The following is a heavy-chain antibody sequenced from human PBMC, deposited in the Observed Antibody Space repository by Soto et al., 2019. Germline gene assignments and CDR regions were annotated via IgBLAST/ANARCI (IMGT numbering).Heavy chain of an antibody. Sequence: EVQLVESGGDLVQPGGSLRLSCAASGFTFDTYSMNWVRQAPGKGLEWVAYISYTETKHYADSVAGRFTISRDNAKNSLYLQMNSLRVEDTAVYFCTRDPHALDLWGQGTLVTVSS. V-gene: IGHV3-48*01. J-gene: IGHJ5*02. CDR2: ISYTETK. CDR1: GFTFDTYS. CDR3: TRDPHALDL.